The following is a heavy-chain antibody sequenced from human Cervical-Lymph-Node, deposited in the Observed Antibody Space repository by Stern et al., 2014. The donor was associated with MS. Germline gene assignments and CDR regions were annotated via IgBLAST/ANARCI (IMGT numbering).Heavy chain of an antibody. CDR2: ISSSSSYI. J-gene: IGHJ4*02. CDR3: ASVHYDSSGYYGFPPDY. V-gene: IGHV3-21*01. D-gene: IGHD3-22*01. CDR1: GFTFSSYS. Sequence: EVQLVESGGGLVKPGGSLRLSCAASGFTFSSYSMNWVRQAPGKGLEWVSSISSSSSYIYCADSVKGRFTISRDNAKNSLYLQMNSLRAEDTAVYYCASVHYDSSGYYGFPPDYWGQGTLVTVSS.